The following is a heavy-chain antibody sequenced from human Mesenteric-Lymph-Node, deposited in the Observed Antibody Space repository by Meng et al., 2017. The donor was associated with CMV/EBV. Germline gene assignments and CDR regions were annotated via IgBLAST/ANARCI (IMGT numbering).Heavy chain of an antibody. J-gene: IGHJ5*02. D-gene: IGHD6-19*01. V-gene: IGHV3-7*01. CDR2: IKPAGSDK. Sequence: GGSLRLSCAASGFTFSDYWMTWVRQAPGKGLDWVASIKPAGSDKKYVDSLKGRFTISRDNAKNSLYLQMNSLRDEDTAVYYCARGLGWGRFDPWGQGTLVTVSS. CDR1: GFTFSDYW. CDR3: ARGLGWGRFDP.